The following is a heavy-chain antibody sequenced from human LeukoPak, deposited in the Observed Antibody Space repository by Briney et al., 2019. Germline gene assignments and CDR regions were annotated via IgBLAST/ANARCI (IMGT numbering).Heavy chain of an antibody. Sequence: GGSLRLSCTASGFSFSTYALHWARQAPGKGLEWVAVISHDGSNKYNADSVKGRFTISRDNSKNTLYLQMNILRAEDSAIYYCARDKDHGDSRGWDFFDYWGLGTLVTVSS. CDR3: ARDKDHGDSRGWDFFDY. V-gene: IGHV3-30*04. CDR1: GFSFSTYA. D-gene: IGHD6-19*01. CDR2: ISHDGSNK. J-gene: IGHJ4*02.